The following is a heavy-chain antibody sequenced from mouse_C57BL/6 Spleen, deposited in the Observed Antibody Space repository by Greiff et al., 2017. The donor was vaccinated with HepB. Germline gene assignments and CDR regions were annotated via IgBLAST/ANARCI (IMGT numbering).Heavy chain of an antibody. CDR3: AREAAQATGGFDY. J-gene: IGHJ2*01. D-gene: IGHD3-2*02. CDR2: ISDGGSYT. V-gene: IGHV5-4*01. Sequence: EVNVVESGGGLVKPGGSLKLSCAASGFTFSSYAMSWVRQTPEKRLEWVATISDGGSYTYYPNNVKGRFTISRDNAKNNLYLQMSHLKSEDTAMYYCAREAAQATGGFDYWGKGTTLTVSS. CDR1: GFTFSSYA.